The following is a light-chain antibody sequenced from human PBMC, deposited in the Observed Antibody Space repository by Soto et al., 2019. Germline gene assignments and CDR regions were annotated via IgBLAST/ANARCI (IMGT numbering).Light chain of an antibody. CDR2: AAS. J-gene: IGKJ5*01. CDR3: QQTYSTPIT. CDR1: PTVRTY. Sequence: DIQMTQSPSSLSASVGDRVTIRCRASPTVRTYLNWYQQKPGKAPILLIYAASSLPSAVPPGFTGAGSETDFTLTISSLQPEDFGTYYCQQTYSTPITFGQGTRLEIK. V-gene: IGKV1-39*01.